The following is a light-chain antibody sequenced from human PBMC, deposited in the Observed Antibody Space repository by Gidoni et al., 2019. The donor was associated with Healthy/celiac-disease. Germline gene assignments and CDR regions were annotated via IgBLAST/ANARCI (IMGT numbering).Light chain of an antibody. CDR2: WAS. CDR3: QQYYSTPWT. CDR1: QSVLYSSNNKNY. Sequence: DIVMTQSPDSLAVSLGERATINCKSSQSVLYSSNNKNYLAWYQQKPGQPPKLLIYWASTRGSGVPDRFRGSGSGTDFTLTISSLKAEDVAVYYCQQYYSTPWTFGQGTKVEIK. V-gene: IGKV4-1*01. J-gene: IGKJ1*01.